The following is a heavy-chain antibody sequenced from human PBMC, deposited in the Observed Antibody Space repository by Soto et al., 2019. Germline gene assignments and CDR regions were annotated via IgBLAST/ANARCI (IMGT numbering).Heavy chain of an antibody. CDR2: ISSASSET. V-gene: IGHV3-21*01. Sequence: GGSLRLSCEASGFTFSRVSMNWVRQVPGKGLEWVASISSASSETWYADSMKGRFTVSRDNAKNSVYLDMNSLSAEDTAVYYCARESEDLTSNFDYWGQGTLVTVS. CDR3: ARESEDLTSNFDY. CDR1: GFTFSRVS. J-gene: IGHJ4*02.